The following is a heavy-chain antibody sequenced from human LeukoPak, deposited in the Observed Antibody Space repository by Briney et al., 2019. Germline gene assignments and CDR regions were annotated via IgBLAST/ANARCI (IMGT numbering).Heavy chain of an antibody. CDR1: GGSISSYY. D-gene: IGHD6-13*01. Sequence: PSETLSLTCTVSGGSISSYYWSWIRQPAGKGLEWIGRIYSTGSTNYNPSLKSRVTMSVDTSRNQFSVRLRSVTAADTAVYYCARQIASAGTAGFHFWGQGALVTVSS. CDR2: IYSTGST. V-gene: IGHV4-4*07. CDR3: ARQIASAGTAGFHF. J-gene: IGHJ4*02.